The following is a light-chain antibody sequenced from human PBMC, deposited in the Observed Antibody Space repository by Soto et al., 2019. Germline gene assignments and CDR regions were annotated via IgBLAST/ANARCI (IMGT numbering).Light chain of an antibody. CDR2: DTS. J-gene: IGKJ4*01. CDR3: QQRRTWPLS. CDR1: QSVSSY. Sequence: EIVLTQSPGTLSLSPGERATLSCRASQSVSSYLAWYQQKPGQAPRLLMYDTSTRATGIPARFRGSGSGTDFTLTISSLEPEEFAGYYCQQRRTWPLSFGGGPKVEIK. V-gene: IGKV3-11*01.